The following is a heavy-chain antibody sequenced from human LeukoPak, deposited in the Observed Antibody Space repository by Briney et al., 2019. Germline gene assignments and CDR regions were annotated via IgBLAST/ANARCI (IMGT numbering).Heavy chain of an antibody. CDR1: GFTFDDYA. V-gene: IGHV3-9*01. D-gene: IGHD3-10*01. J-gene: IGHJ6*02. Sequence: GGSLRLSCAASGFTFDDYAMHWVRQAPGKGLEWVSGISWNSGSIGYADSVKGRFTISRDNAKNSLYLQMNSLRAEDTALYYCAKDMHGSGKGGMDVRGQGTTVTVSS. CDR3: AKDMHGSGKGGMDV. CDR2: ISWNSGSI.